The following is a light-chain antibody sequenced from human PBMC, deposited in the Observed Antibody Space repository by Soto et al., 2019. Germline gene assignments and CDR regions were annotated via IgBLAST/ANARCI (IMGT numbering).Light chain of an antibody. CDR1: QSFSSS. V-gene: IGKV1-5*01. Sequence: EIQMTQSASSLSASVGDRVNIXCRASQSFSSSVGWYQQNPGQPPKRLIYDASSLESGGPSRCSSSGSGTEFTLTISGLLPEDFATYHGQQLNTLPFTVGQGTRLDIK. J-gene: IGKJ5*01. CDR2: DAS. CDR3: QQLNTLPFT.